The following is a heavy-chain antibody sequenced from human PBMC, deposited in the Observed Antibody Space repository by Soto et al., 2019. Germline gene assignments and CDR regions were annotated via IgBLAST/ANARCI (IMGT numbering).Heavy chain of an antibody. CDR3: ARQTAPLWFGDS. V-gene: IGHV4-39*01. J-gene: IGHJ4*02. Sequence: QLQLQESGPGLVKPSETLSLTCTVSGGSISSGTYYWGWIRQPPGKGLEWIGRIYYSGSTYYNPSLKSRVTISVDTSKHQFSLKLSSVTDADTAVYYCARQTAPLWFGDSWGQGTLVTV. CDR1: GGSISSGTYY. CDR2: IYYSGST. D-gene: IGHD3-10*01.